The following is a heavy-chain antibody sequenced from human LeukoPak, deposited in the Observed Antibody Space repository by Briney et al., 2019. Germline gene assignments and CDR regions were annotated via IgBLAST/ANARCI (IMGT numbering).Heavy chain of an antibody. D-gene: IGHD6-19*01. CDR3: ARSKSWYGGWYLPQGVRNGMDV. Sequence: LSLTCTVSGGSISSGDYYWSWIRQAPGKGLEWVSYISSSGSTIYYADSVKGRFTTSRDNAKNSLYLQMNSLRAEDTAVYYCARSKSWYGGWYLPQGVRNGMDVWGQGTTVTVSS. V-gene: IGHV3-11*01. J-gene: IGHJ6*02. CDR2: ISSSGSTI. CDR1: GGSISSGDYY.